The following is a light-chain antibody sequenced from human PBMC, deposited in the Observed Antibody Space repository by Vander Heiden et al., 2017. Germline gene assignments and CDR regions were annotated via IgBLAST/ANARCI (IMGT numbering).Light chain of an antibody. CDR3: QQDDHPPLT. CDR1: QDISNY. V-gene: IGKV1-33*01. J-gene: IGKJ4*01. CDR2: DAS. Sequence: DIQMNQSPSSLSASVEDTFTITCQASQDISNYLNWYQQKPGQAPKLLIYDASNLESGVPSRFSGSGSGTDFTFTISSLQPEDVATYYCQQDDHPPLTFGRGTKVEIK.